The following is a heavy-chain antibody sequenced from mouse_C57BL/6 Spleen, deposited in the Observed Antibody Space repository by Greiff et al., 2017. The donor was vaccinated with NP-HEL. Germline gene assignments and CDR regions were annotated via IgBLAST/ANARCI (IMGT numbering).Heavy chain of an antibody. D-gene: IGHD2-4*01. CDR1: GYTFTSYW. Sequence: VQLQQSGAELVKPGASVKLSCKASGYTFTSYWMHWVKQRPGQGLEWIGMIHPNSGSTNYNEKFKSKATLTVDKSSSTAYMQLSSLTSEDSAVYYCARAIYYDYDEYYFDYWGQGTTLTVSS. V-gene: IGHV1-64*01. CDR2: IHPNSGST. CDR3: ARAIYYDYDEYYFDY. J-gene: IGHJ2*01.